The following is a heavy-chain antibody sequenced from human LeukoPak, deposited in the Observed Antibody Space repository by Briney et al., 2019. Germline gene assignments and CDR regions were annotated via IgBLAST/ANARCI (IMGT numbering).Heavy chain of an antibody. V-gene: IGHV5-51*01. CDR2: IYPGHSDT. D-gene: IGHD6-6*01. J-gene: IGHJ4*02. CDR1: GYRFTDYW. CDR3: ARRRAAHSPFDY. Sequence: GESLKISCKGFGYRFTDYWIGWVRQMPGRGLEWMGIIYPGHSDTRYSPSFQGQVTISADKFISTAYLQWSSLKASDTAMYYCARRRAAHSPFDYWGQGTLVTVSS.